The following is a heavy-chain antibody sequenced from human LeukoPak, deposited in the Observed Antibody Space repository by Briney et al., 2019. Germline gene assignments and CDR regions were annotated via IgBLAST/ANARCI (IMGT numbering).Heavy chain of an antibody. D-gene: IGHD4-17*01. CDR3: AKAYGDYLFDAFDI. J-gene: IGHJ3*02. CDR1: GFTFSLYV. CDR2: ISGSGGST. V-gene: IGHV3-23*01. Sequence: QSGGSLRLSCAASGFTFSLYVMSWVRQAPGKGLEWVSAISGSGGSTYYADSVKGRFTISRDNSKHTLYLQMNSLRAEDTAVYYCAKAYGDYLFDAFDIWGQGTMVTVSS.